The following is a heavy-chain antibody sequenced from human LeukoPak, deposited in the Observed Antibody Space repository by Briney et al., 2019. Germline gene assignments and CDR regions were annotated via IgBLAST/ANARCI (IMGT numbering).Heavy chain of an antibody. D-gene: IGHD3-16*01. V-gene: IGHV4-59*12. CDR2: IYYSGST. CDR3: ARAGLGEDNWFDP. Sequence: SETLSLTCTVSGGSISSYYWSWIRQPPGKGLEWIGYIYYSGSTNYNPSLKSRVTISVDKSKNQFSLKLSSVTAADTAVYYCARAGLGEDNWFDPWGQGTLVTVSS. CDR1: GGSISSYY. J-gene: IGHJ5*02.